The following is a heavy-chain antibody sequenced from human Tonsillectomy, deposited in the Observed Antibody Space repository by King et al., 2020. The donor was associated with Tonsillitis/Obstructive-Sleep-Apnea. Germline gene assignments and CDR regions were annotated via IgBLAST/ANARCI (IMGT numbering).Heavy chain of an antibody. Sequence: VQLVESGGGLVKPGGSLRLSCAASGFTFNSYWMHWVRQAPGKGLVWVSRIRSDGVTTDYADSVKGRFTISRDNAKNTLYLQMSSLRVEDTAVYYCARTLVQRIYYFVYWGQGTLVTVSS. CDR3: ARTLVQRIYYFVY. V-gene: IGHV3-74*01. CDR1: GFTFNSYW. J-gene: IGHJ4*02. CDR2: IRSDGVTT. D-gene: IGHD6-6*01.